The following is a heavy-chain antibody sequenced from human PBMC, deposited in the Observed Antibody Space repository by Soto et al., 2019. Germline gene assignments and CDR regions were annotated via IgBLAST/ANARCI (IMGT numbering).Heavy chain of an antibody. J-gene: IGHJ4*02. CDR2: IWYDGSNK. CDR1: GFTFSSYG. CDR3: ARELGYSSSWYGIDY. V-gene: IGHV3-33*01. Sequence: GGSLRLSCAASGFTFSSYGMHWVRQAPGKGLEWVAVIWYDGSNKYYADSVKGRFTISRDNSKNTLYLQMNSLRAEDTAVYYCARELGYSSSWYGIDYWGQGTLVTVSS. D-gene: IGHD6-13*01.